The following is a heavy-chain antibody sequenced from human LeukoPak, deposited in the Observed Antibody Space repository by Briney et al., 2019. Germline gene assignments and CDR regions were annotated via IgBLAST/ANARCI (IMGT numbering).Heavy chain of an antibody. CDR1: GFTFSSYG. V-gene: IGHV3-33*01. Sequence: GRSLRLSCAASGFTFSSYGTHWVRQAPGKGLEWVAVIWYDGSNKYYADSVKGRFTISRDNSKNTLYLQMNSLRAEDTAVYYCARDLGGGWASSGYPLFDYWGQGTLVTVSS. D-gene: IGHD3-22*01. CDR2: IWYDGSNK. J-gene: IGHJ4*02. CDR3: ARDLGGGWASSGYPLFDY.